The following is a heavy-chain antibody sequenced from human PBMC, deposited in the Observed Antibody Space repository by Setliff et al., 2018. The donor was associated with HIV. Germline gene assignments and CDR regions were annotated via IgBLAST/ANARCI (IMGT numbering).Heavy chain of an antibody. CDR2: INYSGFT. J-gene: IGHJ6*03. CDR1: GDSIRSDSYY. CDR3: ATTTIFEVPRYYYYYMDV. Sequence: SETLSLTCTVSGDSIRSDSYYWSWIRQLPGKGLEWIGYINYSGFTYYNPSLKSRISISVDTSKNQFSLKLSSVTAADTAVYYCATTTIFEVPRYYYYYMDVWGKGTTVT. V-gene: IGHV4-31*03. D-gene: IGHD3-3*01.